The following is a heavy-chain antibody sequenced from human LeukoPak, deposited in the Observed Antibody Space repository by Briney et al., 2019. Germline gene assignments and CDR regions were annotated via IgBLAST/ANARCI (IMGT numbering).Heavy chain of an antibody. Sequence: PSETLSLTCTVSGGSISSYYWGWIRQPPGKGLEWIGSIYYSGSTYYNPSLKSRVTISVDTSKNQFSLKLSSVTAADTAAYYCARRGGIIRGVASYYYMDVWGKGTTVTISS. CDR3: ARRGGIIRGVASYYYMDV. CDR2: IYYSGST. D-gene: IGHD3-10*01. V-gene: IGHV4-39*01. CDR1: GGSISSYY. J-gene: IGHJ6*03.